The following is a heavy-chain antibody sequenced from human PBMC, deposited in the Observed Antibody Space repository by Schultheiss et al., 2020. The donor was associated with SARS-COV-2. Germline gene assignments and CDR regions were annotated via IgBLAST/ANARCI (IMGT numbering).Heavy chain of an antibody. CDR2: IRSKTDGGTT. Sequence: GESLKISCTASGFTFGDYAMSWFRQAPGKGLEWVGFIRSKTDGGTTDYAAPVKGRFTISRDDSKNTLYLQMNSLKTEDTAVYYCTTDVIITMIVVVTNYWGQGTLVTVSS. D-gene: IGHD3-22*01. CDR3: TTDVIITMIVVVTNY. V-gene: IGHV3-49*03. J-gene: IGHJ4*02. CDR1: GFTFGDYA.